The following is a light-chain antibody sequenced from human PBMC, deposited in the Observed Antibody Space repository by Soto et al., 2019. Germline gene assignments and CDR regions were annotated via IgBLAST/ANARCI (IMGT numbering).Light chain of an antibody. CDR1: QSISSW. Sequence: DIRMTQSPSTLSASVGDRVTITCRASQSISSWLAWYQQKPGKAPKLLIYDASSLESGVPSRFSGSGSGTEFTLTISSLQPDDFATYYCQQYNSYSPGFGQGTKVEIK. CDR3: QQYNSYSPG. J-gene: IGKJ1*01. CDR2: DAS. V-gene: IGKV1-5*01.